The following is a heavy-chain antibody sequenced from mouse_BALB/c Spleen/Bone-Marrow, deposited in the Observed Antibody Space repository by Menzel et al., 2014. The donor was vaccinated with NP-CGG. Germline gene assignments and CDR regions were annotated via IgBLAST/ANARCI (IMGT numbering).Heavy chain of an antibody. Sequence: EVKVVESGGGLVQPGGSLKLSCAASGFDFSRYWMSWVRQAPGKGLEWIGEINPDSRTINYPPSLKDKFIISRDNAKNTLYLRLNKVRSEDTALYYCARPDYYGYLNYWGQGTTLTVSS. J-gene: IGHJ2*01. CDR2: INPDSRTI. V-gene: IGHV4-1*02. D-gene: IGHD1-1*01. CDR3: ARPDYYGYLNY. CDR1: GFDFSRYW.